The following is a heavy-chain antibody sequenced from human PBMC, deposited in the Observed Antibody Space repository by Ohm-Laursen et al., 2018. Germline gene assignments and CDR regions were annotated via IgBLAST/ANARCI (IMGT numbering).Heavy chain of an antibody. CDR3: ARDLDIVVVPAAISYYYYYGMDV. CDR2: ISAYNGNT. Sequence: ASVKVSCKASGYTFTSYGISWVRQAPGQGLEWMGWISAYNGNTNYAQTFQGRVTMTRDTSITTVFMDLSRLRSDDTAVYYCARDLDIVVVPAAISYYYYYGMDVWGQGTTVTVSS. D-gene: IGHD2-2*02. V-gene: IGHV1-18*01. CDR1: GYTFTSYG. J-gene: IGHJ6*02.